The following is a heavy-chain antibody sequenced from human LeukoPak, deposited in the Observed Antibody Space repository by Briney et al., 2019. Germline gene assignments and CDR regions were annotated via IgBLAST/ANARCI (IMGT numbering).Heavy chain of an antibody. CDR2: IIPIFGTA. J-gene: IGHJ4*02. D-gene: IGHD6-25*01. CDR1: GGTFSSYA. Sequence: SVKVSCKASGGTFSSYAISWVRQAPGQGLEWMGGIIPIFGTANYAQKFQGRVTITADESTSTAYMELSSLRSEDTAVYYCARARYGYLLFDYWGQGPLVTASS. CDR3: ARARYGYLLFDY. V-gene: IGHV1-69*13.